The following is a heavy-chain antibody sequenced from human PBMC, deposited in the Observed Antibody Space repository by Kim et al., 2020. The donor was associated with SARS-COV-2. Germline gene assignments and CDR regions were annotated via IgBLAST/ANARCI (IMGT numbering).Heavy chain of an antibody. J-gene: IGHJ4*01. CDR2: IYYSGST. D-gene: IGHD2-21*01. V-gene: IGHV4-39*01. Sequence: RQPPRKRLGLIGSIYYSGSTSHPPSLKSRVTIAVDTAKNQFSLKLSSVTAADTAVYYCARHVTVHIHIVVVIATTFDYWGQGTLVTVS. CDR3: ARHVTVHIHIVVVIATTFDY.